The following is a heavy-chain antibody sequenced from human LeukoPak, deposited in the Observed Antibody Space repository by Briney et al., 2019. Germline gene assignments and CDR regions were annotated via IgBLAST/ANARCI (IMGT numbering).Heavy chain of an antibody. CDR2: SSDYDPDR. D-gene: IGHD2-8*01. CDR1: GYTFSTYG. J-gene: IGHJ5*02. Sequence: ASVKVSCKASGYTFSTYGISWVRQAPGQGLEWRGWSSDYDPDRNYAQKFQGRLTVTTDTSTSTAYMELRSLTSDDTAIYYCVRDYYCTSNTCHDCFDPWGQGTLVTVSA. CDR3: VRDYYCTSNTCHDCFDP. V-gene: IGHV1-18*01.